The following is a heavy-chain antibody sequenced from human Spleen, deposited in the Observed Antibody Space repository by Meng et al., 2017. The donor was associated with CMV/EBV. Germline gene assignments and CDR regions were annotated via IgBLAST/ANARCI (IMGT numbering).Heavy chain of an antibody. CDR3: ASHKEKYVGYAFDI. D-gene: IGHD1-26*01. Sequence: ASVKVSCKASGYTFSGYYTYWVRQAPGQGLEWMGWINPNSGGTNYAQKFQGRVTMTRDTSISTAYMELSRLRSDDTAVYYCASHKEKYVGYAFDIWGQGTMVTVSS. J-gene: IGHJ3*02. CDR1: GYTFSGYY. CDR2: INPNSGGT. V-gene: IGHV1-2*02.